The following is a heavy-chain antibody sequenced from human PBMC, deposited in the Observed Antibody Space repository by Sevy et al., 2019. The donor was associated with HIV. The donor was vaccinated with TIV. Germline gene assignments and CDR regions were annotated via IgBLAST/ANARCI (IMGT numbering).Heavy chain of an antibody. D-gene: IGHD6-13*01. CDR2: IYYTGSS. J-gene: IGHJ4*02. V-gene: IGHV4-59*01. CDR1: GISISNYY. CDR3: ARGGPNQQQLDYFDS. Sequence: SETLSLTCTVSGISISNYYWTWIRQPPGKGLEWIGYIYYTGSSDSNPSLKSRVTTSVDTSKNQFSLELSSVTAADTAIYYCARGGPNQQQLDYFDSWGQGILVTVSS.